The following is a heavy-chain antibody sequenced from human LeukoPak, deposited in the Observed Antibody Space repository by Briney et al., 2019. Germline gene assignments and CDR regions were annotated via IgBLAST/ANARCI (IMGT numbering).Heavy chain of an antibody. CDR3: ARDQNYDFWSGYTTIPYYMDV. CDR2: ISGSGGST. J-gene: IGHJ6*03. Sequence: GGSLRLSCAASGFTFSSYAMSWVRQAPGKGLEWVSAISGSGGSTYYADSVKGRFTISRDNAKNSLYLQMNSLRAEDTAVYYCARDQNYDFWSGYTTIPYYMDVWGKGTTVTVSS. D-gene: IGHD3-3*01. CDR1: GFTFSSYA. V-gene: IGHV3-23*01.